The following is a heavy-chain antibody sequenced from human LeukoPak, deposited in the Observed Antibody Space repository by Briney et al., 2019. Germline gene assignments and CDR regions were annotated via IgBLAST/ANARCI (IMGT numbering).Heavy chain of an antibody. J-gene: IGHJ4*02. V-gene: IGHV4-31*11. CDR1: GDSISSGGYW. Sequence: SQTLSLTCAVSGDSISSGGYWWSWIRQHPGKGPEWIGYISYGGKADYNPSLKSRVTISVDTSKSQFSLKLSSVTAADTAVYYCAREVSYDSSGYHDYWGQGTLVTVSS. CDR3: AREVSYDSSGYHDY. CDR2: ISYGGKA. D-gene: IGHD3-22*01.